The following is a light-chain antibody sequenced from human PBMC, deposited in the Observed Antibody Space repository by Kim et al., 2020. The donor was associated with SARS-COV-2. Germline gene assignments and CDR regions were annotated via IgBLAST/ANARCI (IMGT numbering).Light chain of an antibody. CDR1: RRIGDW. CDR2: YAS. V-gene: IGKV1-5*01. Sequence: ASIGDRVTINCRASRRIGDWLAWYQQKPGQAPKLLMYYASRLESGVPSRFSGSGSGTEFILTIRSLQTNEFATYYCQQYNRYPWAFGQGTKV. J-gene: IGKJ1*01. CDR3: QQYNRYPWA.